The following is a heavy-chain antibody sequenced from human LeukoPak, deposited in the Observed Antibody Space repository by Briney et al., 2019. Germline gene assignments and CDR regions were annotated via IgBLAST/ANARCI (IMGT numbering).Heavy chain of an antibody. CDR1: GFTVSSNY. J-gene: IGHJ6*03. V-gene: IGHV3-53*01. Sequence: GGSLRLSCAASGFTVSSNYMSWVRQAPGKGLEWVSVIYSGGSTYYADSVKGRFTISRDNSKNTLYLQMNSLRAEDTAVYYCARVQVGATSRVAYYMDVWGKGTTVTVSS. CDR2: IYSGGST. CDR3: ARVQVGATSRVAYYMDV. D-gene: IGHD1-26*01.